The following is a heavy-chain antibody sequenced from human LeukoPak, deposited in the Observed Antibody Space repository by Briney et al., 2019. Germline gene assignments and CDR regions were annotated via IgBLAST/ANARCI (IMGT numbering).Heavy chain of an antibody. CDR1: GAYFTNYY. D-gene: IGHD3-10*01. J-gene: IGHJ4*02. V-gene: IGHV4-59*13. CDR2: SSYNGNT. Sequence: PSETLSLTCTVSGAYFTNYYWSFIRQPPAKGLEWIGFSSYNGNTNYNPSLKSRVTISLDMSKNQFSLRLNSVTAADTAVYYCARGTLMWFGAKMEYYFDSWGQGTPLAVSS. CDR3: ARGTLMWFGAKMEYYFDS.